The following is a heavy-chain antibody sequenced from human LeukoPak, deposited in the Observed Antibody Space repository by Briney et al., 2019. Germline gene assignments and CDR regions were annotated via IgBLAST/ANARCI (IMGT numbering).Heavy chain of an antibody. CDR2: ISGSGGST. Sequence: GGSLRLSCAASGFTFSSYAMSWVRQAPGKGLEWVSAISGSGGSTYYADSVKGRFTISRDNSKNTLYLQMNSLRAEDTAVYYCAAPGPSGYSYGAYFDYWGQGTLVTVSS. D-gene: IGHD5-18*01. CDR1: GFTFSSYA. J-gene: IGHJ4*02. V-gene: IGHV3-23*01. CDR3: AAPGPSGYSYGAYFDY.